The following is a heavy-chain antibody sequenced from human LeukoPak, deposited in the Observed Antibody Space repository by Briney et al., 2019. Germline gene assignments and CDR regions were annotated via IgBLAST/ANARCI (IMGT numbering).Heavy chain of an antibody. CDR1: GFTFSSYW. J-gene: IGHJ4*02. CDR2: IKQDGSEK. Sequence: GGSPRLSCAASGFTFSSYWMSWVRQAPGKGLEWVANIKQDGSEKYYVDSVKGRFTISRDNAKNSLYLQMNSLRAEDAAVYYCARASITMIVVVTLFDYWGQGTLVTVSS. CDR3: ARASITMIVVVTLFDY. V-gene: IGHV3-7*01. D-gene: IGHD3-22*01.